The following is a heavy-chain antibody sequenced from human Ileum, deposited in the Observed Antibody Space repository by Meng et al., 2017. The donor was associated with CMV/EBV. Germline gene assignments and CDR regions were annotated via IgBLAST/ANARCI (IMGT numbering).Heavy chain of an antibody. V-gene: IGHV3-74*01. CDR3: AKEQGGWYDSSGPED. D-gene: IGHD3-22*01. CDR2: INDDGSSI. Sequence: GGSLRLSCAGSGFTFDYYGMHWVRQVPGKGLVWVSRINDDGSSISYADSVKGRFTISRDNAKNMLYLQMNSLRAEDTGIYYCAKEQGGWYDSSGPEDWGQGTLVTVSS. CDR1: GFTFDYYG. J-gene: IGHJ4*02.